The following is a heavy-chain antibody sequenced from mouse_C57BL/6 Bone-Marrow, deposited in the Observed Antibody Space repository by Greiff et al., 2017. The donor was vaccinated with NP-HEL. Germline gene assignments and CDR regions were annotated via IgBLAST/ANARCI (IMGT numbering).Heavy chain of an antibody. V-gene: IGHV1-39*01. CDR1: GYSFTDYN. CDR2: INPNYGTT. D-gene: IGHD2-4*01. J-gene: IGHJ1*03. CDR3: ARETRRIYYDDVNWYFDV. Sequence: VQLQQSGPELVKPGASVKISCKASGYSFTDYNMNWVKQSNGKSLEWIGVINPNYGTTSYNQKFKGKATLTVDQSSSTAYMQLNSLTSEDSAVYYDARETRRIYYDDVNWYFDVWGTGTTVTVSS.